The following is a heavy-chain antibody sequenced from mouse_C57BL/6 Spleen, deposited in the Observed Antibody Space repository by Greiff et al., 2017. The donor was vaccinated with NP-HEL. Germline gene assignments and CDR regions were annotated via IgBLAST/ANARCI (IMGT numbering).Heavy chain of an antibody. Sequence: DVKLQESGPELVKPGASVKMSCKASGYTFTDYNMHWVKQSHGKSLEWIGYINPNNGGTSYNQKFKGKATLTVNKSSSTAYMELRSLTSEDSAVYYCARKTTVGYFDVWGTGTTVTVSS. V-gene: IGHV1-22*01. J-gene: IGHJ1*03. D-gene: IGHD1-1*01. CDR2: INPNNGGT. CDR3: ARKTTVGYFDV. CDR1: GYTFTDYN.